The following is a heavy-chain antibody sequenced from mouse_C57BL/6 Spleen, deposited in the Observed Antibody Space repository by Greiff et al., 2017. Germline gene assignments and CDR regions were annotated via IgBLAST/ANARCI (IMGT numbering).Heavy chain of an antibody. CDR3: YRQGCSNVVHFAY. Sequence: VQLQQPGAELVRPGSSVKLSCTASGYTFTSYWMHWVKQRPIQGLEWIGNIDPSDSETHYTQKFKDKATLTVDKSSSTAYMQLSSLTSEDSAVYYRYRQGCSNVVHFAYWGQGTLVTVSA. V-gene: IGHV1-52*01. J-gene: IGHJ3*01. CDR1: GYTFTSYW. CDR2: IDPSDSET. D-gene: IGHD3-3*01.